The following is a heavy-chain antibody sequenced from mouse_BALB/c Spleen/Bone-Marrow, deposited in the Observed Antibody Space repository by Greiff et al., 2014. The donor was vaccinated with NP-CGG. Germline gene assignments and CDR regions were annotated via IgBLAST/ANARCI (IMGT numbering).Heavy chain of an antibody. D-gene: IGHD1-1*01. Sequence: QVQLQQSGAELVRPGASVKLSCKASGYSFTSYWVNWVKQRPGQGLEWIGMIHPSDSETRLNQEFKDKATLTVDKSSSTAYMQLSSPTSEDSAVYYCAREREITTVVAGDWYFDVWGAGTTVTVSS. V-gene: IGHV1-61*01. CDR1: GYSFTSYW. J-gene: IGHJ1*01. CDR3: AREREITTVVAGDWYFDV. CDR2: IHPSDSET.